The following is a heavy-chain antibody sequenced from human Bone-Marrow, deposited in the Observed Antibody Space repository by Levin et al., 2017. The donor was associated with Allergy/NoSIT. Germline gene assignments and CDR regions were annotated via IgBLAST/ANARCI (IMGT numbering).Heavy chain of an antibody. V-gene: IGHV5-51*01. Sequence: KPGESLKISCKASGYIFINYWIVWVRQMPGKGLEWMGIIYPGDSDTRYNPSFQGQVTISADKSISTAYVHWNNLKASDTAMYYCARLALWFGELKGYFDPWGQGTQVTVSS. J-gene: IGHJ5*02. CDR3: ARLALWFGELKGYFDP. CDR1: GYIFINYW. CDR2: IYPGDSDT. D-gene: IGHD3-10*01.